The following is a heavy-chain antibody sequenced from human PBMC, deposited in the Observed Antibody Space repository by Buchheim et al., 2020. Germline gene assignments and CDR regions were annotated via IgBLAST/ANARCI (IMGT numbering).Heavy chain of an antibody. CDR1: GYTFTGYY. Sequence: QVQLVQSGAEVKKPGASVKVSCKASGYTFTGYYMHWVRQAPGQGLEWMGWINPNSGGTNYAQKFQGWVTMTRDTSISTAYMELSRLRSDDTAVYYCARGDPYCSSTSCYGYSWYWFDPWGQGTL. D-gene: IGHD2-2*01. V-gene: IGHV1-2*04. J-gene: IGHJ5*02. CDR2: INPNSGGT. CDR3: ARGDPYCSSTSCYGYSWYWFDP.